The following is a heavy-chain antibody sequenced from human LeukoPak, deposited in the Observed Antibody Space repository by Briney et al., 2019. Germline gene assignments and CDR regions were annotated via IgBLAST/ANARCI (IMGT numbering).Heavy chain of an antibody. CDR3: ARDAERAVAGTPWFDP. Sequence: PSETLSLTCTVSGGSISSSSYYWGWIRQPSGKGLEWIGNIYYSGSTYYNPSLESRVTISVDTSKNQFSLKLSSVTAADTAVYYCARDAERAVAGTPWFDPWGQGTLVTVSS. CDR2: IYYSGST. V-gene: IGHV4-39*02. D-gene: IGHD6-19*01. CDR1: GGSISSSSYY. J-gene: IGHJ5*02.